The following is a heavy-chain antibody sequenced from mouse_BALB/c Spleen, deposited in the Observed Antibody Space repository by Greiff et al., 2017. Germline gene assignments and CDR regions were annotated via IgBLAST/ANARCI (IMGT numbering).Heavy chain of an antibody. CDR1: GYSFTGYY. CDR3: ARGAVYYYGSSPLDY. J-gene: IGHJ2*01. Sequence: LVKPGASVKISCKASGYSFTGYYMHWVKQSHGKSLEWIGYISCYNGATSYNQKFKGKATFTVDTSSSTAYMQFNSLTSEDSAVYYCARGAVYYYGSSPLDYWGQGTTLTVSS. D-gene: IGHD1-1*01. CDR2: ISCYNGAT. V-gene: IGHV1S34*01.